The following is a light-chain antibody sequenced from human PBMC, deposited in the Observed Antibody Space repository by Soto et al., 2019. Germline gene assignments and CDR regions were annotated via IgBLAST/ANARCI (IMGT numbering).Light chain of an antibody. Sequence: QSALTQPASVSGSPGQSITISCTGTSSDVGGYNYVSWYQQHPGKAPKLMIYDVSNRPSGVSNRFSGSKSGNTASLTISGLQAEDESDYYCSSYASGTTSYVFGSGIKLTVL. CDR3: SSYASGTTSYV. CDR1: SSDVGGYNY. V-gene: IGLV2-14*01. CDR2: DVS. J-gene: IGLJ1*01.